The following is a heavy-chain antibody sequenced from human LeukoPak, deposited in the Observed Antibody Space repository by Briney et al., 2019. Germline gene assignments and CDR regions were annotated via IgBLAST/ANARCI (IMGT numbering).Heavy chain of an antibody. CDR1: GYTFTGYY. CDR3: ARDLGWQLWLSPPRYYFDY. CDR2: INPNSGGT. Sequence: GASVKVSCKASGYTFTGYYMHWVRQAPGQGLEWMGWINPNSGGTNYAQKFQGRVTMTRDTSISTAYMELSRLRSDDTAVYYCARDLGWQLWLSPPRYYFDYWGQGTLVTVSS. J-gene: IGHJ4*02. V-gene: IGHV1-2*02. D-gene: IGHD5-18*01.